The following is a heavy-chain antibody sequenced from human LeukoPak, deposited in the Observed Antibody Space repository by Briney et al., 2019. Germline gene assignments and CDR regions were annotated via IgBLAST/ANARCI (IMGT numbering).Heavy chain of an antibody. CDR3: AKDAWKRFVY. J-gene: IGHJ4*01. V-gene: IGHV3-23*01. Sequence: GGSLRLSCAASGFTFSSFAMSWVRQAPGKGLEWVSGISGSGSTTYYADSVKGRFTISRDNSKNTLYLQMNSLRAEDTAVYYCAKDAWKRFVYWGHGTLVTVSS. D-gene: IGHD1-1*01. CDR1: GFTFSSFA. CDR2: ISGSGSTT.